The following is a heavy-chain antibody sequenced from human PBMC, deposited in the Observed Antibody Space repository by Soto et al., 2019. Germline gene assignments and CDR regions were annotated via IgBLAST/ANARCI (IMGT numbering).Heavy chain of an antibody. D-gene: IGHD2-2*01. CDR3: ARTVHTTRGLMDV. CDR1: GFSLSSSGVG. J-gene: IGHJ6*02. Sequence: SGPTLVNPTQTLTLTCTFSGFSLSSSGVGVGWIRQPPGKALEWLALIDWVDDKFYSTSLKTRLTISKDTSKHQVVLTMTNMDPVDTATYYCARTVHTTRGLMDVWGQGTTVTVSS. V-gene: IGHV2-70*12. CDR2: IDWVDDK.